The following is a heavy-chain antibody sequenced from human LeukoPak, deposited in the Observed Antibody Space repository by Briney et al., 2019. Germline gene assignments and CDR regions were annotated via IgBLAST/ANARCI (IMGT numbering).Heavy chain of an antibody. CDR2: IYYSGST. D-gene: IGHD2/OR15-2a*01. CDR1: GVSISSGGYY. J-gene: IGHJ3*01. Sequence: SQTLSLTCTVSGVSISSGGYYWTWIRLHPGKGLEWIGYIYYSGSTSYNPSLKSRITISGDTSKNQFSLKLNSVTAADTAVYYCAGGSDVSTAFDFWGQGTMVTASS. V-gene: IGHV4-31*03. CDR3: AGGSDVSTAFDF.